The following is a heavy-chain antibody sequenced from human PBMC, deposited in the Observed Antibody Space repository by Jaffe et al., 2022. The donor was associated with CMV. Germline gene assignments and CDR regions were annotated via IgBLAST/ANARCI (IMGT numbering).Heavy chain of an antibody. CDR1: GFTVSSNY. CDR3: ARVVAGTLGLLDP. V-gene: IGHV3-66*01. D-gene: IGHD6-19*01. J-gene: IGHJ5*02. Sequence: EVQLVESGGGLVQPGGSLRLSCAASGFTVSSNYMSWVRQAPGKGLEWVSVIYSGGSTYYADSVKGRFTISRDNSKNTLYLQMNSLRAEDTAVYYCARVVAGTLGLLDPWGQGTLVTVSS. CDR2: IYSGGST.